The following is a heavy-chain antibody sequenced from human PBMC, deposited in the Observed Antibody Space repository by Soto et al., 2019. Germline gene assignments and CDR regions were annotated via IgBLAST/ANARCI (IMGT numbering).Heavy chain of an antibody. D-gene: IGHD3-10*01. V-gene: IGHV4-31*03. CDR3: ARDHRSLGDYYGIDV. Sequence: SETLSLTCSVSGDSISSSGFYWSWIRQQPGKALEWIGYIHYTGSTSYNPSLKSRLAISLDASKNQFSLSLSSVTSAVTAVYYCARDHRSLGDYYGIDVWGQGTTVTVSS. J-gene: IGHJ6*02. CDR1: GDSISSSGFY. CDR2: IHYTGST.